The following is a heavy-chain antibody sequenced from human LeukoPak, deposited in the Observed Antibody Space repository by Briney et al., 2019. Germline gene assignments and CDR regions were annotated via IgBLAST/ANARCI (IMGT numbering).Heavy chain of an antibody. J-gene: IGHJ4*02. CDR3: ARGGYYYDSSGYPDFDY. CDR1: GYTFTGYY. Sequence: VASVKVSCKASGYTFTGYYMHWVRQAPGQGLEWMGWINPNSGGTNYAQKFQGWVTMTRDTSISTAYMELSRLRSDDTAVYYCARGGYYYDSSGYPDFDYWGQGTLVTVSS. CDR2: INPNSGGT. D-gene: IGHD3-22*01. V-gene: IGHV1-2*04.